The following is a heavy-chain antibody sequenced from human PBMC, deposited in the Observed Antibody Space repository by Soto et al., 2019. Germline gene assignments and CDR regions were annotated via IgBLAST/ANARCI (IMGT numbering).Heavy chain of an antibody. CDR1: GLTFSDYG. J-gene: IGHJ6*02. CDR3: AKERGRNRNFAMDV. D-gene: IGHD1-1*01. CDR2: ISYDGSFV. Sequence: GGSLRLSCVVSGLTFSDYGCHWVRQAPGKGLDWVAAISYDGSFVYYADSVRGRFTISRDNSRNTLDLQMNTLRHEDTAVYYCAKERGRNRNFAMDVWGQGTSVTVSS. V-gene: IGHV3-30*18.